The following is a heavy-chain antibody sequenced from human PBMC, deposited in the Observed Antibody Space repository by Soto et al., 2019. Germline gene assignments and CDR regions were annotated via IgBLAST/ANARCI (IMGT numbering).Heavy chain of an antibody. D-gene: IGHD3-16*01. V-gene: IGHV4-31*03. CDR2: IYYSGST. Sequence: PSETLSLTCTVSGGSISSGGYYWSWIRQHPGKGLEWIGYIYYSGSTYYNPSLMSRVTISVETSKNQFSLKLSSVTAADTAVYYCARENGGISDYWGQGTPVPVYS. J-gene: IGHJ4*02. CDR3: ARENGGISDY. CDR1: GGSISSGGYY.